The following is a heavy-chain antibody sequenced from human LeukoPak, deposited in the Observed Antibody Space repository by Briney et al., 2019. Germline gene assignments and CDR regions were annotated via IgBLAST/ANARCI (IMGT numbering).Heavy chain of an antibody. CDR3: ARDWDNLWSGYYV. Sequence: PGGSLRLSCAASGFTFSSYAMHWVRQAPGKGLEWVAVISYDGSNKYYADSVKGRFTISRDNSKNTLYPQMNSLRAEDTAVYYCARDWDNLWSGYYVWGQGTLVTASS. CDR1: GFTFSSYA. V-gene: IGHV3-30-3*01. D-gene: IGHD3-3*01. J-gene: IGHJ4*02. CDR2: ISYDGSNK.